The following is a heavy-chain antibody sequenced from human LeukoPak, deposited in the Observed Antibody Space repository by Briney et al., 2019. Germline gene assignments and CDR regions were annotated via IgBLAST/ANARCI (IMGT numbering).Heavy chain of an antibody. J-gene: IGHJ4*02. CDR2: INPNSGGT. D-gene: IGHD3-3*01. Sequence: ASVKVSCKASGYTFTGYYIHWVRQAPGQGLEWMGWINPNSGGTNYAQKFQGRVTMTRDTSISTAYMELSRLRSDDTAVYYCARDILNYDLRGLTLDYWGQGTLVTVSS. V-gene: IGHV1-2*02. CDR1: GYTFTGYY. CDR3: ARDILNYDLRGLTLDY.